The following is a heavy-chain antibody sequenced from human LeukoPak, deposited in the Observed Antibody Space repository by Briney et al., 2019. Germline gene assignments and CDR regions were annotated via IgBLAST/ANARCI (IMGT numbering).Heavy chain of an antibody. Sequence: SQTLSLTCTVSGGSISSGGYYWSWIRQHPGKGLEWIGYIYYSGGTYYNPSLKSRVTISVDTSKNQFSLKLSSVTAADTAVYYCASAYCGGDCYHSLLTDWGQGARVIVSS. D-gene: IGHD2-21*02. V-gene: IGHV4-31*03. CDR2: IYYSGGT. CDR3: ASAYCGGDCYHSLLTD. J-gene: IGHJ1*01. CDR1: GGSISSGGYY.